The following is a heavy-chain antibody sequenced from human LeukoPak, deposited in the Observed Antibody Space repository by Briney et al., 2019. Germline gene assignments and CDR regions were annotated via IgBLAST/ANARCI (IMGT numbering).Heavy chain of an antibody. CDR3: ARDLGNYYGSGSARFDP. CDR2: INPNSGGT. J-gene: IGHJ5*02. D-gene: IGHD3-10*01. V-gene: IGHV1-2*06. CDR1: GYTFTGYY. Sequence: ASVKVSCKASGYTFTGYYMHWVQQAPGQGLEWMGRINPNSGGTNYAQKFQGRVTMTRDTSISTAYMELSRLRSDDTAVYYCARDLGNYYGSGSARFDPWGQGTLVTVSS.